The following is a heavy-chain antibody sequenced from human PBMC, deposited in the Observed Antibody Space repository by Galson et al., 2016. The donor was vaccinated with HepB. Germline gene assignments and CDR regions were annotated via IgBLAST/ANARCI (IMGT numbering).Heavy chain of an antibody. CDR2: IYYSGTT. CDR1: GGSISSSSYF. V-gene: IGHV4-39*01. D-gene: IGHD6-19*01. CDR3: ARQDRAGLVNF. J-gene: IGHJ3*01. Sequence: SETLSLTCTVSGGSISSSSYFWAWIRQPPGKGLDWIGSIYYSGTTHYNPSLQSRVSNSVDPSKNQFSLRLTSVSAADTAMYSCARQDRAGLVNFWGQGTMVTVSS.